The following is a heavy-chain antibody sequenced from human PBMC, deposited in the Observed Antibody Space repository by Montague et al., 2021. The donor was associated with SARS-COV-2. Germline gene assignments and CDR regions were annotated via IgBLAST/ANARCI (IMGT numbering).Heavy chain of an antibody. Sequence: SETLSLTCAVSGGSISSSNWWSWVRQPPGKGLEWIGEIYHSGSTNYNPSLKSRATISVDKSKNQFSLKLSSVTAADTAVYYCARAISHWFRGDFDIWGQGTMVTVSS. CDR3: ARAISHWFRGDFDI. CDR1: GGSISSSNW. V-gene: IGHV4-4*02. CDR2: IYHSGST. J-gene: IGHJ3*02. D-gene: IGHD3-10*01.